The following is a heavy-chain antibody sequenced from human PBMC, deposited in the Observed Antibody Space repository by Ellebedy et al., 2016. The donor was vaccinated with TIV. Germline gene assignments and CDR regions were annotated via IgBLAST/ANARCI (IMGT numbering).Heavy chain of an antibody. V-gene: IGHV3-23*01. CDR3: AKSPSRKPGLVDP. J-gene: IGHJ5*02. D-gene: IGHD1-14*01. Sequence: GESLKISCAASGFTFSSYAMSWVRQAPGKGLEWVSIISGTGGSTNYADSVKGRFTISRDNSKNTLYLQMNSLRAEDTAVYYCAKSPSRKPGLVDPWGQGTLVTVSS. CDR1: GFTFSSYA. CDR2: ISGTGGST.